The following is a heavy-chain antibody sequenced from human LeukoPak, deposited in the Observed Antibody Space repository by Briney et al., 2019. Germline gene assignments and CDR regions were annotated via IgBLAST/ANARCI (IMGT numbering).Heavy chain of an antibody. D-gene: IGHD2-8*01. V-gene: IGHV3-21*01. J-gene: IGHJ4*02. CDR2: ISSSSSYI. CDR1: GFTFSSYS. CDR3: ARESCTNGVCYFDY. Sequence: GGSLRLSCAASGFTFSSYSMNWVRQAPGKGLEWVSSISSSSSYIYYADSVKGRFTISRDNAKNSLYLQMNSLRAEDTAVYYCARESCTNGVCYFDYWGQGTLVTVSS.